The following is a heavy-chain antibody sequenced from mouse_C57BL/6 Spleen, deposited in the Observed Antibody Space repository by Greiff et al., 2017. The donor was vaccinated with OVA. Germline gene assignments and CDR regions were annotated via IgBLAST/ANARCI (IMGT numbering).Heavy chain of an antibody. V-gene: IGHV1-55*01. Sequence: QVQLQQPGAELVKPGASVKMSCKASGYTFTSYWITWVKQRPGQGLGWIGDIYPGSGSTNYNEKFKSKATLTVDTSSSTAYMQLSSLTSEDSAVYYCASTIFFYAMDCWGQGTSVTVSS. CDR3: ASTIFFYAMDC. CDR2: IYPGSGST. J-gene: IGHJ4*01. CDR1: GYTFTSYW.